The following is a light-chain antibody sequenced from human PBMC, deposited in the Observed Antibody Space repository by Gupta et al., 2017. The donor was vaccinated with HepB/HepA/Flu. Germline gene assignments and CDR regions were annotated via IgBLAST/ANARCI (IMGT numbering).Light chain of an antibody. V-gene: IGKV1-5*03. J-gene: IGKJ4*01. Sequence: DIQMTQSPSTLSASVGDRVTITCRASQSISSFLAWYQQKPGKAPNLLIYKASSLESGVPSRFSGSGSGTEFTLTISSLQPDDFASYYCQQEKSFPITFGGGTKVEIK. CDR1: QSISSF. CDR3: QQEKSFPIT. CDR2: KAS.